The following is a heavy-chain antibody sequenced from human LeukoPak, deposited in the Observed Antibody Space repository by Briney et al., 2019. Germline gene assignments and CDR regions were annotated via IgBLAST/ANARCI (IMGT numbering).Heavy chain of an antibody. CDR2: IWYDGSNK. J-gene: IGHJ4*02. D-gene: IGHD2-15*01. CDR3: ARAYCSGGSCDFDY. CDR1: GLTLSSYG. V-gene: IGHV3-33*01. Sequence: GGSLRLSCAASGLTLSSYGMHWVRQAPGKGLEWVAVIWYDGSNKYYADSVKGRFTISRDNSKNTLYLQMNSLRAKDTAVYYCARAYCSGGSCDFDYWGQGTLVTVSS.